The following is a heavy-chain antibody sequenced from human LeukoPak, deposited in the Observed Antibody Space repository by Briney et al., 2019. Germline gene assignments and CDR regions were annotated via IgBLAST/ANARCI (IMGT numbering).Heavy chain of an antibody. CDR1: GVSLHRSF. CDR3: GRRPAVDGPIDN. Sequence: PSETPSLTCVVSGVSLHRSFWTWVRQPPGQGLEWIGRIYSSGTTDYSPSLKSRLTISIDTSKNQFSLRLASMTAVDTAVYFCGRRPAVDGPIDNWGQGILVAVSS. D-gene: IGHD3/OR15-3a*01. CDR2: IYSSGTT. V-gene: IGHV4-59*01. J-gene: IGHJ4*02.